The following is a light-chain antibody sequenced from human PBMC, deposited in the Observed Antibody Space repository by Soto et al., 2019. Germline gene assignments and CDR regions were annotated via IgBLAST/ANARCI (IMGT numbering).Light chain of an antibody. J-gene: IGLJ2*01. CDR2: YDD. Sequence: QSVLTQPPSVSEAPRQRVTISCSGSSSNIGNNAVNWYQQLPGKAPKLLIYYDDLLPSGVSDRFSGSKSGTSASLAISGLQVGDWAEYYWAAWDDRLNGVVFRRGTKLTVL. CDR1: SSNIGNNA. V-gene: IGLV1-36*01. CDR3: AAWDDRLNGVV.